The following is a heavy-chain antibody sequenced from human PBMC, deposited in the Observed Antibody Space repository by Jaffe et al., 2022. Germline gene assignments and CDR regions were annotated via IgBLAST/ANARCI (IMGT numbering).Heavy chain of an antibody. CDR1: GGSISSGSYY. D-gene: IGHD4-17*01. Sequence: QVQLQESGPGLVKPSQTLSLTCTVSGGSISSGSYYWSWIRQPAGKGLEWIGRIYTSGSTNYNPSLKSRVTISVDTSKNQFSLKLSSVTAADTAVYYCAALRKNTVTSDWYFDLWGRGTLVTVSS. CDR3: AALRKNTVTSDWYFDL. CDR2: IYTSGST. J-gene: IGHJ2*01. V-gene: IGHV4-61*02.